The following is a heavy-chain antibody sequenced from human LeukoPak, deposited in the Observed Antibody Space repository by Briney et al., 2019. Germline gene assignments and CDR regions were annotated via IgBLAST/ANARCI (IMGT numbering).Heavy chain of an antibody. CDR1: GFTFSSYS. Sequence: GGSLRLSCAASGFTFSSYSMNWVRQAPGKGLEWVSYISSSSSTIYYADSVKGRFTISRDNAKNSLYLQTNSLRAEDTAVYYCARALRYFDWLSTSPEYNWFDPWGQGTLVTVSS. J-gene: IGHJ5*02. CDR3: ARALRYFDWLSTSPEYNWFDP. V-gene: IGHV3-48*01. CDR2: ISSSSSTI. D-gene: IGHD3-9*01.